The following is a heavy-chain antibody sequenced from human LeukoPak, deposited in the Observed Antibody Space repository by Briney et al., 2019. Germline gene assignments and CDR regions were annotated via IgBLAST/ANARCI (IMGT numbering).Heavy chain of an antibody. CDR2: IYHSGST. CDR1: GGSISSGGYY. J-gene: IGHJ5*02. CDR3: ARDQRGGGYCSSTSCPYWFDP. V-gene: IGHV4-30-2*01. Sequence: SETLSLTCTVSGGSISSGGYYWSWIRQPPGKGLEWIGYIYHSGSTYYNPSLKSRVTISVDRSKNQFSLKLSSVTAADTAVYYCARDQRGGGYCSSTSCPYWFDPWGQETLVTVSS. D-gene: IGHD2-2*01.